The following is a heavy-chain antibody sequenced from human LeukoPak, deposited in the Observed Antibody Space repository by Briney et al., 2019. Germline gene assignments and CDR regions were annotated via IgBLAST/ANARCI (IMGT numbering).Heavy chain of an antibody. Sequence: PGGSLRLSCAASGFTFSSYGMHWVRQAPGKGLEWVAFIRYDGSNKYYADSVKGRFTISRDNSKNTLYLQMNSLRAEDTAVYYCAKNVRFGSRHYFDYWGQGTLVTVSS. CDR1: GFTFSSYG. V-gene: IGHV3-30*02. J-gene: IGHJ4*02. CDR3: AKNVRFGSRHYFDY. D-gene: IGHD3-10*01. CDR2: IRYDGSNK.